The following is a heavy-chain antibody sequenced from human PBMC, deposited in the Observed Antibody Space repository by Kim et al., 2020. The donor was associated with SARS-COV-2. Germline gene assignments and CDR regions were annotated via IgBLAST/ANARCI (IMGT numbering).Heavy chain of an antibody. V-gene: IGHV5-10-1*01. CDR2: IDPSDSYT. D-gene: IGHD3-10*01. CDR3: ARLLPLNRRYGSGAPFYY. Sequence: GESLKISCKGSGYSFTSYWISWVRQMPGKGLEWMGRIDPSDSYTNYSPSFQGHVTISADKSISTAYLQWSSLKASDTAMYYCARLLPLNRRYGSGAPFYYWGQGTLVTVSS. CDR1: GYSFTSYW. J-gene: IGHJ4*02.